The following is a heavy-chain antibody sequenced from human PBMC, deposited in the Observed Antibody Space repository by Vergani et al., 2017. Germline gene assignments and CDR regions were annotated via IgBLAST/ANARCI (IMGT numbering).Heavy chain of an antibody. CDR2: ISGSGAST. D-gene: IGHD2-2*01. J-gene: IGHJ4*02. V-gene: IGHV3-23*01. CDR1: GFTFNHYA. Sequence: EVQLLESGGDLVQPGGSLRLSCAASGFTFNHYAMNWVRQAPGKGLEWVSGISGSGASTYYADSVKGRFTISRDNSKNTLYLQMNSLRAEDTAVYFCAKRPAAGIDSGGQGTLVTVSS. CDR3: AKRPAAGIDS.